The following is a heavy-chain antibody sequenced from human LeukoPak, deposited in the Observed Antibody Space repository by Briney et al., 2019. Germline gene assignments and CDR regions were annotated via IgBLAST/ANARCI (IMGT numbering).Heavy chain of an antibody. D-gene: IGHD3-22*01. J-gene: IGHJ4*02. V-gene: IGHV3-53*01. CDR2: IYSGGST. CDR1: GFTVSSNC. Sequence: GGCLSLSCAASGFTVSSNCMSWVRQAPGKGMEWVSVIYSGGSTYYADSVKGRFTISRDNSKNTLYLQMNSLRAEDTAVYYCVWDSSGYYSSSYWGQGTLVTVSS. CDR3: VWDSSGYYSSSY.